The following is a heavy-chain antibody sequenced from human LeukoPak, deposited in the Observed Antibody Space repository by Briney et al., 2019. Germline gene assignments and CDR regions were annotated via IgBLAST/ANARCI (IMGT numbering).Heavy chain of an antibody. D-gene: IGHD2-15*01. CDR3: AKDLSWYCSGGSCSLLSFDY. Sequence: GGSLRLSCAASGFTFSSYGMHWVRQAPGKGLEWVAFIRYDGSNKYYADSVKGRLTISRDNSKNTLSLQMNSLRAEDTAVYYCAKDLSWYCSGGSCSLLSFDYWGQGTLVTVSS. CDR1: GFTFSSYG. V-gene: IGHV3-30*02. CDR2: IRYDGSNK. J-gene: IGHJ4*02.